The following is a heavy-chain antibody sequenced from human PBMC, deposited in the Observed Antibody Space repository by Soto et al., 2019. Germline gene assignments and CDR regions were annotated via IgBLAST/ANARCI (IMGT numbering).Heavy chain of an antibody. CDR3: AKSVGATPRSPGGY. D-gene: IGHD1-26*01. J-gene: IGHJ4*02. CDR1: GFTFSSYA. CDR2: ISGSGGST. Sequence: EVQLLESGGGLVQPGGSLRLSCAASGFTFSSYAMSWVRQAPGKGLEWASAISGSGGSTYYADSVKGRFTISRDNSKNTLYLQMNSLRAEDTAVYYCAKSVGATPRSPGGYWGQGTLVTVSS. V-gene: IGHV3-23*01.